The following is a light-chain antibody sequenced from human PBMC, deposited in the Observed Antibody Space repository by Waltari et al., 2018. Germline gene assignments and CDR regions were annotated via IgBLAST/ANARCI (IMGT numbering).Light chain of an antibody. J-gene: IGKJ1*01. Sequence: DIQMTQYPSTLCASVGDRVTNTCLASQNINSWLAWYQQKPGKAPKLLIYKASSLESGVPSRFSGSGSGTEFTLTITSLQPDDFATYFCQHYNNYSPWTFGQGTKVEVK. V-gene: IGKV1-5*03. CDR3: QHYNNYSPWT. CDR1: QNINSW. CDR2: KAS.